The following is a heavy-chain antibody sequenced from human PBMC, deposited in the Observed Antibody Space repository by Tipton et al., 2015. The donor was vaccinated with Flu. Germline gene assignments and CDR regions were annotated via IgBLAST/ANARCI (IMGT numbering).Heavy chain of an antibody. V-gene: IGHV1-8*01. J-gene: IGHJ5*02. CDR1: GYTFTGYD. CDR2: MSPKSGKT. CDR3: ARDYFGSRSSGFDP. Sequence: QLVQSGAEVKKPGASVKVSCEASGYTFTGYDINWVRQAPGQGLEWLGWMSPKSGKTGYAQKFQGRVAMTRDKSVSTAYMELSSLRSDDTAVCFCARDYFGSRSSGFDPWGQGTLVTVSS. D-gene: IGHD3-10*01.